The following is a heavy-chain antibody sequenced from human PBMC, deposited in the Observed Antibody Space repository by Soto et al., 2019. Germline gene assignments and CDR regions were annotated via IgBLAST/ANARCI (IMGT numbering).Heavy chain of an antibody. D-gene: IGHD6-19*01. V-gene: IGHV4-61*01. CDR2: IYYSGST. Sequence: QVQLQESGPGLVKPSEPQSLTCTVSGGSVSSGSYYWSWIRQPPGKGLEWIEYIYYSGSTNYNPSLKSRVTISVDTSKNQSSLKMSSVTAADTAVYYCERGIEGWYQGRYYYGMDVWGQATTVTVSS. CDR1: GGSVSSGSYY. CDR3: ERGIEGWYQGRYYYGMDV. J-gene: IGHJ6*02.